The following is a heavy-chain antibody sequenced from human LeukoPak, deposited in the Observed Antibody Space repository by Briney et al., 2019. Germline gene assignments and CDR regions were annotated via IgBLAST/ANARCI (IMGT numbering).Heavy chain of an antibody. J-gene: IGHJ4*02. Sequence: SETLSLTCTVSGGSISSSSYYWGWIRQPPGKGLEWIGSIYYSGSTYYNPSLKSRVTISADKSKNQVSLKLTSVTAADTAVYYCASGYDSSGYYLDYWGQGTLVTVSS. CDR2: IYYSGST. D-gene: IGHD3-22*01. CDR1: GGSISSSSYY. V-gene: IGHV4-39*01. CDR3: ASGYDSSGYYLDY.